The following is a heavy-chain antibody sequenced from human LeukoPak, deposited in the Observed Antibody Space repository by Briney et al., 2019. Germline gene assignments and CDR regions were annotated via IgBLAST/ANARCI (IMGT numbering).Heavy chain of an antibody. V-gene: IGHV3-11*01. CDR3: ARRSVIVTTSLFDY. CDR1: GFTFSDYY. J-gene: IGHJ4*02. D-gene: IGHD5-12*01. Sequence: GGSLRLSCAGSGFTFSDYYMTWIRQAPGKGLEWVSYISSSGSTMYYADSVKGRFTISRDNAKTSLYLQMNSLRAEDTAVYYCARRSVIVTTSLFDYWGQGTLVNVSS. CDR2: ISSSGSTM.